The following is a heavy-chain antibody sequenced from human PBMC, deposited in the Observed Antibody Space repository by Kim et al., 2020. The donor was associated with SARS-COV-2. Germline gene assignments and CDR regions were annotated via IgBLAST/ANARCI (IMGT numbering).Heavy chain of an antibody. J-gene: IGHJ6*02. CDR1: GGSFSGYY. Sequence: SETLSLTCAVYGGSFSGYYWSWIRQPPGKGLEWIGEINHSGSTNYNPSLKSRVTISVDTSKNQFSLKLSSVTAADTAVYYCARVPEDYNRYYYYGMDVWGQGTTVTVSS. CDR3: ARVPEDYNRYYYYGMDV. CDR2: INHSGST. V-gene: IGHV4-34*01. D-gene: IGHD4-4*01.